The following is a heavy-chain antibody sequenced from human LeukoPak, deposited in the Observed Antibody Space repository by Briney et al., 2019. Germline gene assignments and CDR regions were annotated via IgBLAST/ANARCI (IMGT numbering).Heavy chain of an antibody. CDR1: GYTFTGYY. V-gene: IGHV1-2*02. J-gene: IGHJ4*02. CDR3: ARVLPPPYGDYATFDY. D-gene: IGHD4-17*01. Sequence: ASVKVSCKASGYTFTGYYMHWVRQAPGQGPEWMGWINPNSGGTNYAQKFQGRVTMTRDTSISTAYMELSRLRSDDTAVYYCARVLPPPYGDYATFDYWGQGTLVTVSS. CDR2: INPNSGGT.